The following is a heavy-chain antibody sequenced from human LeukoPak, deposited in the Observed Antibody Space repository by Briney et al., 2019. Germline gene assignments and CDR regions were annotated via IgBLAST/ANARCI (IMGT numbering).Heavy chain of an antibody. V-gene: IGHV4-61*02. D-gene: IGHD1-1*01. CDR3: ARGLERRLGYFDY. J-gene: IGHJ4*02. CDR1: GGSISSGRYY. CDR2: IYYSGIT. Sequence: HPSETLSLTCNVSGGSISSGRYYWSWIRQPAGKGLEWIGRIYYSGITDYNPSLKSRVTISVDTSKNQFSLRLPSVTAADTAVYYCARGLERRLGYFDYWGQGTLVTVPP.